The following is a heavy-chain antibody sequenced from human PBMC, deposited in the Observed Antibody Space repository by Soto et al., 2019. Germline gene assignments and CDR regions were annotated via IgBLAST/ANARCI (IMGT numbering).Heavy chain of an antibody. Sequence: SETLSLTCTVSGYSISSGYYWGWIRQPPGKGLEWIGSIYHSGSTYYNPSLKSRVTISVDTSKNQFSLKLSSVTAADTAVYYCAGGGDLHSDYWGQGTLVTVSS. CDR2: IYHSGST. V-gene: IGHV4-38-2*02. CDR3: AGGGDLHSDY. CDR1: GYSISSGYY. J-gene: IGHJ4*02. D-gene: IGHD3-16*01.